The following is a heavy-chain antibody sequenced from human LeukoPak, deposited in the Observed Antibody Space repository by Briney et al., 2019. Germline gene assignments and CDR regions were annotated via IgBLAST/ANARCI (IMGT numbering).Heavy chain of an antibody. CDR1: AFTFSSYA. D-gene: IGHD6-25*01. J-gene: IGHJ4*02. Sequence: PGWSLTLSCSASAFTFSSYAMIWVRQAPGKGREWFSVISGSGGNNDYGDSVKGRFNTSRDTSKNAVCLQMNSLRAEDTAIYYCAKDRSGGRGYYFDYWGQGTLVTVSS. V-gene: IGHV3-23*01. CDR3: AKDRSGGRGYYFDY. CDR2: ISGSGGNN.